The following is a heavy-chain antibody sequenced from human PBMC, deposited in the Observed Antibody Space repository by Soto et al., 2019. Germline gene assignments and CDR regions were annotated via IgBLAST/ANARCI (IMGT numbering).Heavy chain of an antibody. Sequence: SGGSLRLACVVSGFTVSSTNYMSWVRQAPGKGLEWVSVIYPGDTTFYADSVKGRFTISRDNSKNTLYLQMNSLRAEDTAVYYCHGYGYWGQGTLVTVSS. J-gene: IGHJ4*02. CDR2: IYPGDTT. D-gene: IGHD5-12*01. CDR3: HGYGY. V-gene: IGHV3-53*01. CDR1: GFTVSSTNY.